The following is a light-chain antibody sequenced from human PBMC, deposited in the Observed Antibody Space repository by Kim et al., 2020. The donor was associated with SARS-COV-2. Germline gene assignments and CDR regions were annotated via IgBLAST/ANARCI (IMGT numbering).Light chain of an antibody. CDR3: CSYAGSYTFGYV. J-gene: IGLJ1*01. CDR1: SSDVGGYNY. CDR2: DVS. V-gene: IGLV2-11*01. Sequence: QSALTQPRSLSGSPGQSVTISCTGTSSDVGGYNYVSWYQQHPGKAPKLMIYDVSKRPSGVPDRFSGSKSGNTASLTFSGLQAEDEADYYCCSYAGSYTFGYVFGTGTKVTVL.